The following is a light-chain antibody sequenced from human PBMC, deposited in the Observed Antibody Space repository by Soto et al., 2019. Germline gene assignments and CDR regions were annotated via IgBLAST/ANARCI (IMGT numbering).Light chain of an antibody. CDR1: QGLVYSDGNTF. CDR2: QVS. Sequence: DVVMTQSPLSLSVTLGQPASISCRSSQGLVYSDGNTFLNWFHQRPGQSPRRLIYQVSNRDSGVPDRFSGSGSGTDYTLTISRVEAEDVGIYYCVQGTHWPWTFRQGTKVEIK. CDR3: VQGTHWPWT. J-gene: IGKJ1*01. V-gene: IGKV2-30*01.